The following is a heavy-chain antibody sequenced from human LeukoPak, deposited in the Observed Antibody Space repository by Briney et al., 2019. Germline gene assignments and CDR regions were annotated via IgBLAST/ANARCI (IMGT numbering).Heavy chain of an antibody. Sequence: SETLSLTCTVSGGSISSSSYYWGWTRQPPGKGLEWIGSIYYSGSTYYNPSLKSRVTISVDTSKNQFSLKLSSVTAADTAVYYCARQRVAAAKGFGYWGQGTLVTVSS. CDR2: IYYSGST. D-gene: IGHD6-13*01. J-gene: IGHJ4*02. V-gene: IGHV4-39*01. CDR1: GGSISSSSYY. CDR3: ARQRVAAAKGFGY.